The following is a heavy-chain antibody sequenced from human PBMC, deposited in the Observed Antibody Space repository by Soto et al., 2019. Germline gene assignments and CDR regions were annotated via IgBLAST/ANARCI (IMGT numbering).Heavy chain of an antibody. CDR1: GVTLSKSV. CDR3: VTGSGVLESL. Sequence: GGSLRLSCAASGVTLSKSVIHWVRQSPGKGLQWVAVISSNGSHLFYADSVRGRFTVSRDNGNNTIYLQMNGLKSEDTGVYYCVTGSGVLESLWGQATLVTVSS. V-gene: IGHV3-30*03. CDR2: ISSNGSHL. D-gene: IGHD6-6*01. J-gene: IGHJ4*02.